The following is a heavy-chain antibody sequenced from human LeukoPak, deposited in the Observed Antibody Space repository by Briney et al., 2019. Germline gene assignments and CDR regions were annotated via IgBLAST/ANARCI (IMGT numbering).Heavy chain of an antibody. CDR2: IYYRGST. D-gene: IGHD3-22*01. V-gene: IGHV4-39*01. Sequence: PSETLSLTCTVSGGTVSSSSYYWGWIRQPPGKGLEWIGSIYYRGSTYYNPSLKSRVTISVDTSKNQFSLKLSSVTAADTAVYYCARSYYSDSSGYYYWGQGTLVTVSS. CDR1: GGTVSSSSYY. CDR3: ARSYYSDSSGYYY. J-gene: IGHJ4*02.